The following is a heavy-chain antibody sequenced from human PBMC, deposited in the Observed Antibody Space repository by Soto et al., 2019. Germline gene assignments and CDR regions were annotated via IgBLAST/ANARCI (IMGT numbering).Heavy chain of an antibody. CDR1: AFSLSTSGVG. Sequence: QITLKESGPTLVKPTQTLTLTCTFSAFSLSTSGVGVGWIRQPPGKALEWLTFIYWDDDKRYSPSLKSRLTLTKDTSKNQVVLTMTNMDPVDTATYYCARLVAAGITYYFDSWGQGTLVTVSS. J-gene: IGHJ4*02. V-gene: IGHV2-5*02. CDR3: ARLVAAGITYYFDS. CDR2: IYWDDDK. D-gene: IGHD2-21*01.